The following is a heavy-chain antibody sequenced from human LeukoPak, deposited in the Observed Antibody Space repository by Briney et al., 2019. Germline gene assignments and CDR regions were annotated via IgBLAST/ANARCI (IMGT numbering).Heavy chain of an antibody. V-gene: IGHV3-30*18. CDR3: AKDRDTAARYYYGMDV. CDR1: GFTFSSYG. D-gene: IGHD5-18*01. Sequence: GRSLRLSCAASGFTFSSYGMHWVRQAPGKGLEWVAVISYDGSNKYYADSVKGRFTISRDNSKNTLYLQMNSLRAEDTAVYYCAKDRDTAARYYYGMDVWGQGTTVTVSS. J-gene: IGHJ6*02. CDR2: ISYDGSNK.